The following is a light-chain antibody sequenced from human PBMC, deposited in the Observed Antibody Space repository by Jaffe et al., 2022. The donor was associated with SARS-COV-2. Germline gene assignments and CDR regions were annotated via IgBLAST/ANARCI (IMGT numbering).Light chain of an antibody. CDR1: GGNIATSY. Sequence: NLMLTQPHSVSESPGKTVTISCTGRGGNIATSYVQWFQQRPGSVPTTVIHEDKQRPSGVPDRFSGSVDSSSNSAYLTISGLKTEDEADYYCQSYDSSDRVVFGGGTKVTVL. V-gene: IGLV6-57*02. CDR3: QSYDSSDRVV. CDR2: EDK. J-gene: IGLJ3*02.